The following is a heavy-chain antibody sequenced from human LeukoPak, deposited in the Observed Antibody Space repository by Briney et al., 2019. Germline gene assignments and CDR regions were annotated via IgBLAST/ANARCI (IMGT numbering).Heavy chain of an antibody. D-gene: IGHD3-10*01. CDR3: SSGYYGLGSYGDY. CDR2: INPSGGST. Sequence: GASVRGSCKASGYTFTSYYMHWVRQAPGQGLEWMGIINPSGGSTSYAQKIQGRVTLTRDTSTRTVYMELSSLRSEDTAVYYCSSGYYGLGSYGDYWGQGTLVTVSS. J-gene: IGHJ4*02. V-gene: IGHV1-46*01. CDR1: GYTFTSYY.